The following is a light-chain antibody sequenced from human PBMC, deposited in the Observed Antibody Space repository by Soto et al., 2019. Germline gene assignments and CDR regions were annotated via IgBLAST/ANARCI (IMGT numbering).Light chain of an antibody. CDR2: KAS. CDR1: QSISSW. J-gene: IGKJ1*01. V-gene: IGKV1-5*03. Sequence: DIQMTQSPSTLSASVGDRVTMACRASQSISSWLAWYQQKPGKAPKLLIYKASSLESGVPSRFSGSGSGTEFTLTISSLQLDDFATYYCQQYNSYWTFGQGTKVDIK. CDR3: QQYNSYWT.